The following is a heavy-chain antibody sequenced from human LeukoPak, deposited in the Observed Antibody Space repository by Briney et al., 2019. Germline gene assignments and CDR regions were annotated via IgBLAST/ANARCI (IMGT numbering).Heavy chain of an antibody. J-gene: IGHJ5*02. CDR3: ARARSSSWPNWFDP. V-gene: IGHV3-66*01. CDR2: IYSGGST. Sequence: GGSLRLPCAASGFPVSSNYMSWVRQAPGKGLEWVSVIYSGGSTYYADSVKGRFTISRDNSKNTLYLQMNSLRAEDTAVYYCARARSSSWPNWFDPWGQGTLVTVSS. D-gene: IGHD6-13*01. CDR1: GFPVSSNY.